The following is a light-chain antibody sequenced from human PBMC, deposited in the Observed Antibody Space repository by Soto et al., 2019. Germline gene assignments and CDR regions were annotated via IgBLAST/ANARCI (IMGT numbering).Light chain of an antibody. Sequence: EIVLTQSPGTLSLSPGERATLSCRASRSVSSSYLAWYQQKPGQAPRLLIYGASSRPTGIPDRFSGSGSGTDFTLTISRLEPEDFAVYYCQQYGSSPKTFGQGTKVDIK. CDR3: QQYGSSPKT. J-gene: IGKJ1*01. CDR1: RSVSSSY. CDR2: GAS. V-gene: IGKV3-20*01.